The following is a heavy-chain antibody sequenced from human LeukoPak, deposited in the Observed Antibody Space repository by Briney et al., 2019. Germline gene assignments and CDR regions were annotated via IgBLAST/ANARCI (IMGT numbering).Heavy chain of an antibody. V-gene: IGHV3-7*01. J-gene: IGHJ3*02. Sequence: GGSLRLSCAASGFNFSTYWMTWVRQAPGKGLEWVANIKKDGSEKYYADSVQGRFTISRDNAKNSLYLQMNSLRAEDTAVYYCARRYSGYEWAFDIWGQGTMVTVSS. D-gene: IGHD5-12*01. CDR1: GFNFSTYW. CDR3: ARRYSGYEWAFDI. CDR2: IKKDGSEK.